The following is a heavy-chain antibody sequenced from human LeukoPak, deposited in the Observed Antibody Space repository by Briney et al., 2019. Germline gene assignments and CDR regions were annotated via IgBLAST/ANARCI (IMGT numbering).Heavy chain of an antibody. Sequence: GGSLRLSCAASGFTFDDYAMHWVRQAPGKGLEWVSGISGSGGSTYYADSVKGRFTISRDNSKNTLYLQMNSLRAEDTAVYYCAKANDFWSGYYMVYWGQGTLVTVSS. CDR2: ISGSGGST. CDR3: AKANDFWSGYYMVY. D-gene: IGHD3-3*01. V-gene: IGHV3-23*01. J-gene: IGHJ4*02. CDR1: GFTFDDYA.